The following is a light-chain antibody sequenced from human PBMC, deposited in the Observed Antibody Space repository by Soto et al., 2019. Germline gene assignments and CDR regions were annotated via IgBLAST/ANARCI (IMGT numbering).Light chain of an antibody. CDR3: QQYGSTLPFT. J-gene: IGKJ2*01. Sequence: EIVLTQSPGTLSLSPGERATLSCRASQIVGNTYLAWFQQRPGQAPRLLIYGTSNRATGIPDRFSGSGSVTDFTLTISRLEPEDSAMYYCQQYGSTLPFTFGQGTKVEIK. CDR2: GTS. CDR1: QIVGNTY. V-gene: IGKV3-20*01.